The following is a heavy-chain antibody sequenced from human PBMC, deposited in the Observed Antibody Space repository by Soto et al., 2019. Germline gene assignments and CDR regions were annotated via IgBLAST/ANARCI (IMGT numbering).Heavy chain of an antibody. D-gene: IGHD2-2*02. CDR1: GLTFSCCG. CDR2: IWSNGRNT. J-gene: IGHJ6*02. V-gene: IGHV3-33*06. Sequence: GGSLRLSCAASGLTFSCCGFHWVRQAPGKGLEWVAVIWSNGRNTYYADSVRGRFTFSRDNSKNTLFLQMNGLSADDTAVYFCSKNPAARPYYYYGMDVWGQGTTVTVSS. CDR3: SKNPAARPYYYYGMDV.